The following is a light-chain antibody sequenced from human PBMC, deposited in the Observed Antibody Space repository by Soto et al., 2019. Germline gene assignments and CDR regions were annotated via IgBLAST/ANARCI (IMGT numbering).Light chain of an antibody. CDR3: QQLNSYPS. CDR2: AAS. Sequence: IQLTHSPSSLSASVGDRVTITCRASQGISSYLAWYQQKPGKAPKLLLYAASTLQSGVPSRFSGSGSGTDCTTTISSLQPEDFATYYCQQLNSYPSFGGGTKVEIK. V-gene: IGKV1-9*01. CDR1: QGISSY. J-gene: IGKJ4*01.